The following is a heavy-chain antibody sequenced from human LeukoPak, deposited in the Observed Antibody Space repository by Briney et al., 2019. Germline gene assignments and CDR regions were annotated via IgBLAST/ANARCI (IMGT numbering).Heavy chain of an antibody. CDR3: ARARDYSFDY. D-gene: IGHD4-11*01. V-gene: IGHV3-7*01. J-gene: IGHJ4*02. Sequence: GGSLRLSCAASGFTFSNYWMSWVRQAPGKGLEWVANINEDGSEKYYVDSVKGRFTISRDNAKNSLYLQMKSLRADDTAVYFCARARDYSFDYWGQGTLVTVSS. CDR1: GFTFSNYW. CDR2: INEDGSEK.